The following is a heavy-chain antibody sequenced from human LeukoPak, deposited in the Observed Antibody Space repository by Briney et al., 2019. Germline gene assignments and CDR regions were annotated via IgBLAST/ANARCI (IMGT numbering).Heavy chain of an antibody. CDR1: GGTFSSYA. D-gene: IGHD5-18*01. CDR2: IIPIFGTA. V-gene: IGHV1-69*06. Sequence: WASVKVSCKTSGGTFSSYAISWVRQAPGQGLEWMGGIIPIFGTANYAQKFQGRVTITADKSTSTAYMELSSLRSEDTAVYYCASTTRGYSYGNFDYWGQGTLVTVSS. CDR3: ASTTRGYSYGNFDY. J-gene: IGHJ4*02.